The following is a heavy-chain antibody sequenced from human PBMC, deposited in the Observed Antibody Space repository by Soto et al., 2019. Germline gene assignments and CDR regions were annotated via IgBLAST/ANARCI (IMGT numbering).Heavy chain of an antibody. CDR2: ISHDGGAV. Sequence: QVQLVESGGGVVQPGRSLRLSCAASGFSFSTTGMHWVRQAPGKGLEWVAMISHDGGAVHFADSVKSRFTISRDDSTNTLYLQMNSLRPEDTAVYYCAKDLNSSDWFNFFDSWGQGSLVTVSS. CDR3: AKDLNSSDWFNFFDS. V-gene: IGHV3-30*18. D-gene: IGHD6-19*01. CDR1: GFSFSTTG. J-gene: IGHJ5*01.